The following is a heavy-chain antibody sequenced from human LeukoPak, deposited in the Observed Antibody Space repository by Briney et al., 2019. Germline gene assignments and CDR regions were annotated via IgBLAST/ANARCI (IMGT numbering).Heavy chain of an antibody. V-gene: IGHV3-30*02. CDR1: GFTFSSYG. CDR3: AKAPYARGYSYGPNDC. J-gene: IGHJ4*02. D-gene: IGHD5-18*01. Sequence: GSLRLSCAASGFTFSSYGMHWVRQAPGKGLEWVAFIRYDGSNKYYADSVKGRFTISRDNSKNTLYLQMNSLRAEDTAVYYCAKAPYARGYSYGPNDCWGQGTLVTVSS. CDR2: IRYDGSNK.